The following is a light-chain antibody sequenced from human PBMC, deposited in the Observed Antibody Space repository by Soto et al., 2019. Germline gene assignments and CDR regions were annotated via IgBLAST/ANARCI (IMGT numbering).Light chain of an antibody. CDR3: QQYNNWPPRLQEMRGT. CDR2: GAS. CDR1: QSVSSN. V-gene: IGKV3-15*01. Sequence: EIVMTQSPATLSVSPGERATLSCRASQSVSSNLAWYQQKPGQASRLLIYGASTRATGIPARFSGSGSGTEFTLTISSLQSEDFSVYYCQQYNNWPPRLQEMRGTVGQGTKVEIK. J-gene: IGKJ1*01.